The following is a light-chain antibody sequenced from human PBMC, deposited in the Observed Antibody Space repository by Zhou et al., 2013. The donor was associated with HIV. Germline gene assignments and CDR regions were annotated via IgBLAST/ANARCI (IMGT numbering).Light chain of an antibody. CDR2: RND. J-gene: IGLJ2*01. Sequence: QSVLTQPPSASGTPGQRVTISCSGSNSNIGSKNVNWFQHLPGMAPKLLIYRNDQRPSGVPDRFSGSKSGSAASLAISGLQSEDEAVYSCASWDDSLNGAVFGGGTMLTVL. V-gene: IGLV1-44*01. CDR3: ASWDDSLNGAV. CDR1: NSNIGSKN.